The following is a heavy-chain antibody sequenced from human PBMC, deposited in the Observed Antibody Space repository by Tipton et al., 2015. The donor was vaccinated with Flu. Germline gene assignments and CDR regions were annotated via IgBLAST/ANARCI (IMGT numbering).Heavy chain of an antibody. CDR3: TRGAADFFYFAY. CDR1: GFTVSSNY. D-gene: IGHD2/OR15-2a*01. CDR2: IFAGGDT. Sequence: SLRLSCAASGFTVSSNYMSWVRQAPGKGLKWVPVIFAGGDTYYADSVQGRFTISRDNSRNTLYLQMNSLRAEDTAVYYCTRGAADFFYFAYWGQGPLVTVSS. J-gene: IGHJ4*02. V-gene: IGHV3-53*01.